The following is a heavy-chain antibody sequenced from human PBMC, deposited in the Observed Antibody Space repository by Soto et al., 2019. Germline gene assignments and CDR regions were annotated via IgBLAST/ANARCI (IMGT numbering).Heavy chain of an antibody. D-gene: IGHD4-17*01. Sequence: QLQLQESGPGLVKPSETLSLSCTVAGGSISSSSYYWGWIRQPPGKGLEWMGSIYYSGSTYYNPSLTRRLTISVDTSKNQFSLKLSSVTAADTAVYYCAIHLNDYAHYYYYYYMDVWGKGTTVTVSS. J-gene: IGHJ6*03. V-gene: IGHV4-39*01. CDR3: AIHLNDYAHYYYYYYMDV. CDR1: GGSISSSSYY. CDR2: IYYSGST.